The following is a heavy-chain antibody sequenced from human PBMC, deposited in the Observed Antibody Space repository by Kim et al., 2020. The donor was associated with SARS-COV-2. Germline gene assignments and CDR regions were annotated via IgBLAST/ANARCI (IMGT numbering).Heavy chain of an antibody. V-gene: IGHV3-74*01. CDR2: INSDGSST. CDR3: TRGGEVSRPSGSYSDY. Sequence: LSLTCAASGFTFSSYWIQWVRQDPGKGLVWVTRINSDGSSTTYADSVKGRFTISRDNAKNTVYLQMNSLRGDDTAVYYCTRGGEVSRPSGSYSDYWGQGILVTVSS. D-gene: IGHD1-26*01. CDR1: GFTFSSYW. J-gene: IGHJ4*02.